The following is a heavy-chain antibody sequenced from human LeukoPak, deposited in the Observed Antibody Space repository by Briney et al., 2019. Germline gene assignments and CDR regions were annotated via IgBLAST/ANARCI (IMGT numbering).Heavy chain of an antibody. CDR3: ARDRSYDSSGYYSDDAFDI. J-gene: IGHJ3*02. V-gene: IGHV4-39*07. Sequence: KPSETLSLTCTVSGGSISSSSYYWGWIRQPPGKGLEWIGSIYYSGSTYYNPSLKSRVTISVDTSKNQFSLKLSSVTAADTAVYYCARDRSYDSSGYYSDDAFDIWGQGTMVTVSS. CDR1: GGSISSSSYY. CDR2: IYYSGST. D-gene: IGHD3-22*01.